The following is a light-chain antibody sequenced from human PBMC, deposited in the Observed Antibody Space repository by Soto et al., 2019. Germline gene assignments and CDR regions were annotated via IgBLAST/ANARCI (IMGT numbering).Light chain of an antibody. CDR2: GAS. CDR3: QQYDNLPHT. Sequence: EIVMTQSPATLSVSPGERATLSCRASQNLSRNLAWYQQKPGQAPSLLIYGASTRATAIPARFSASGSGTDSPLTISSLHSEDFAVYFCQQYDNLPHTFGQGTKLQV. J-gene: IGKJ2*01. V-gene: IGKV3-15*01. CDR1: QNLSRN.